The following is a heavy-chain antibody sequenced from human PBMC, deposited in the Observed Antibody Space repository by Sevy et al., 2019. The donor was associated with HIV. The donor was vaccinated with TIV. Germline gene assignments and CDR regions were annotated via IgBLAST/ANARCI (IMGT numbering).Heavy chain of an antibody. Sequence: SETLSLTCTVSGGSISSYYWSWIRQPPGKGLEWIGYIYYNGSTNYNPSLKSRVTISVDTSKNQFSLKLSSVTAADTAVYYCARDRVTIFGVATYYYGMDVWGQGTTVTVSS. V-gene: IGHV4-59*01. CDR2: IYYNGST. CDR1: GGSISSYY. J-gene: IGHJ6*02. CDR3: ARDRVTIFGVATYYYGMDV. D-gene: IGHD3-3*01.